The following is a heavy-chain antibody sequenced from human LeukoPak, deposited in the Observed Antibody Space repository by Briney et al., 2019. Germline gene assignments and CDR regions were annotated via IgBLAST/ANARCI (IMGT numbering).Heavy chain of an antibody. CDR3: ASVAEELEQRFDY. Sequence: GGSLRLSCAASGFTFSSYSMNWVRQAPGKGLEWVSPISSSSSYIYYADSVKGRFTISRDNAKNSLYLQMNSLRAEDTALYYCASVAEELEQRFDYWGQGTLFTVSS. J-gene: IGHJ4*02. D-gene: IGHD1/OR15-1a*01. CDR1: GFTFSSYS. V-gene: IGHV3-21*01. CDR2: ISSSSSYI.